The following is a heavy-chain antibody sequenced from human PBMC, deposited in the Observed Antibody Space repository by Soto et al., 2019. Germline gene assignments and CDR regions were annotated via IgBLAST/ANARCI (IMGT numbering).Heavy chain of an antibody. CDR2: VNPINGNT. Sequence: QVQLVQSGAEVKKPGASVKVSCKTSGYSFSEFRMHWVRQAPGQGLEWMGWVNPINGNTNYAQDFQGRVTMTWDASTKTVYMELSSLTSDDTSTVYCARENWHFDYWGQGTLITVSS. CDR1: GYSFSEFR. CDR3: ARENWHFDY. V-gene: IGHV1-2*02. J-gene: IGHJ4*02.